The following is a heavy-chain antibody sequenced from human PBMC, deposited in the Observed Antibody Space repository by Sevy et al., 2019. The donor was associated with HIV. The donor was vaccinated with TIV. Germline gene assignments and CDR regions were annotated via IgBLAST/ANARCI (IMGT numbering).Heavy chain of an antibody. Sequence: SETLSLTCTVSGGSISSGGYYWSWIRQHPGKGLEWIGYIYYSGSTYYNPSLKSRVTISVDTSKNQFSLKLSSVTAAETAVYYCARATDITGYSSSWYGSWLRSITSYYGMDVWGQGTTVTVSS. V-gene: IGHV4-31*03. CDR1: GGSISSGGYY. CDR3: ARATDITGYSSSWYGSWLRSITSYYGMDV. D-gene: IGHD6-13*01. CDR2: IYYSGST. J-gene: IGHJ6*02.